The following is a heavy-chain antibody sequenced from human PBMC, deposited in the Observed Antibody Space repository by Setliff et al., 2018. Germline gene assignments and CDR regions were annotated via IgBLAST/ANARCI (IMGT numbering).Heavy chain of an antibody. CDR3: ARGGTFRYFDY. J-gene: IGHJ4*02. D-gene: IGHD2-15*01. Sequence: KPSETLSLTCSVSTASMTYYYWSWIRQPPGKGLEWIGHVYDTGSTKYSPSLKGRVTILLDTSKNQFSLTLTSVTAADTAVYYCARGGTFRYFDYWGQGTPVTVSS. CDR1: TASMTYYY. V-gene: IGHV4-59*08. CDR2: VYDTGST.